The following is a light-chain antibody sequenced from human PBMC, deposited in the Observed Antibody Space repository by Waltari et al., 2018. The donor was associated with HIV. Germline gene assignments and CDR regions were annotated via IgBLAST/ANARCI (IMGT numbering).Light chain of an antibody. Sequence: QSALTQPPSVSGSLGQSVTISCTGTSSAAGTYNEVSWYQQSPGTAPKLMIYDVSNRPSGVPDRFSGSKSGNTASLTISGLQAEDEADYYCSSFTTSITVVFGGGTKLTVL. CDR2: DVS. CDR1: SSAAGTYNE. CDR3: SSFTTSITVV. J-gene: IGLJ2*01. V-gene: IGLV2-18*02.